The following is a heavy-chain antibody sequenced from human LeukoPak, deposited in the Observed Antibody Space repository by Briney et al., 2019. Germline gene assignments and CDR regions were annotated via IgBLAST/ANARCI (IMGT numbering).Heavy chain of an antibody. V-gene: IGHV4-61*02. CDR1: GGSISSSSYY. Sequence: PSETLSLTCTVSGGSISSSSYYWSWIRQPAGKGLEWIGRIHTNGNTNYNPSLKSRATMSADTSKNQFSLNVSSVTAADTAVYYCAREGGSYRFFDYWGQGTLVTVSS. J-gene: IGHJ4*02. D-gene: IGHD1-26*01. CDR3: AREGGSYRFFDY. CDR2: IHTNGNT.